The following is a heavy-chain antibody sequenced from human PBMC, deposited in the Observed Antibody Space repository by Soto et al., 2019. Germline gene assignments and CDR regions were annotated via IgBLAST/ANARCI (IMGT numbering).Heavy chain of an antibody. V-gene: IGHV4-31*03. D-gene: IGHD5-18*01. CDR2: IYYSGST. Sequence: SETLSLTCTVSGGSISSGGYYWSWIRQHPGKGLEWIGYIYYSGSTYYNPSLKSRVTISVDTSKNQFSLRLSSVTAADTAVYYWARDVRGGYSYVPRFPSPSWFDPWGQGTLVTVSS. J-gene: IGHJ5*02. CDR3: ARDVRGGYSYVPRFPSPSWFDP. CDR1: GGSISSGGYY.